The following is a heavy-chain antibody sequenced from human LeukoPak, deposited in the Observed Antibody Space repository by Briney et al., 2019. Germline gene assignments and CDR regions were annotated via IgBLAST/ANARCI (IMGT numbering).Heavy chain of an antibody. V-gene: IGHV4-39*01. CDR3: ARLTAARNAFDI. D-gene: IGHD1-14*01. CDR2: IYYSGST. J-gene: IGHJ3*02. CDR1: GGSISSSSYY. Sequence: SETLSLTCTVSGGSISSSSYYWGWIRQPPGKGLEWIGGIYYSGSTYYNPSLKSRVTISVDTSKNQFSLKLSSVTAADTAVYYCARLTAARNAFDIWGQGTMVTVSS.